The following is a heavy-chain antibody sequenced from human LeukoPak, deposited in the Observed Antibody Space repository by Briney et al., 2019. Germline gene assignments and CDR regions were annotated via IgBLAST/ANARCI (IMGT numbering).Heavy chain of an antibody. D-gene: IGHD2-15*01. V-gene: IGHV4-61*01. Sequence: PSETLSLTCTVSGGSVRSGSYYWSWIRQPPGKGLEWIGYIYYSGSTNYNPSLKSRVTISVDTSKNQFSLKLSSVTAADTAVYYCARRYRDIVRDYGMDVWGQGTTVTVSS. CDR2: IYYSGST. J-gene: IGHJ6*02. CDR1: GGSVRSGSYY. CDR3: ARRYRDIVRDYGMDV.